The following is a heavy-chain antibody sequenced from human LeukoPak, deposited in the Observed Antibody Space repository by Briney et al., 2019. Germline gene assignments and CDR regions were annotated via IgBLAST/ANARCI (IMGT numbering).Heavy chain of an antibody. D-gene: IGHD2-15*01. CDR3: ARGYGSGGAYAIWAFDY. Sequence: GGSLRLSCAASGFTVSSSYVSWVRQAPGKGLEWVSIMYRGGGTYYADSVKGRFTLSGDNSKNTLYLQMNSLRAEDTSVYYCARGYGSGGAYAIWAFDYWGQGALVTVSS. J-gene: IGHJ4*02. CDR2: MYRGGGT. V-gene: IGHV3-66*01. CDR1: GFTVSSSY.